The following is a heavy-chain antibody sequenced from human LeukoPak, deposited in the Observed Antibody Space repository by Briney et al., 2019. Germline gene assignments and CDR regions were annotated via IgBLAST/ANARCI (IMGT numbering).Heavy chain of an antibody. V-gene: IGHV4-39*01. CDR1: RGSIRSSNYY. Sequence: SDTHSLPYTLSRGSIRSSNYYWRWLRQPPGKGLEGMGSIYDSESTYYTPSLKSRVTISVDTSKRQFSLKLSSVTATDTAVYYCARHSSMTTVVFDYWGQGTLVTVSS. CDR2: IYDSEST. J-gene: IGHJ4*02. D-gene: IGHD4-23*01. CDR3: ARHSSMTTVVFDY.